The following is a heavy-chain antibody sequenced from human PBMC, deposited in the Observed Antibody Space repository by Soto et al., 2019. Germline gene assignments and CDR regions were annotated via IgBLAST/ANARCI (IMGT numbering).Heavy chain of an antibody. Sequence: QVQLVQSGAEVKKPGSSVKVSCKASGGTFSSYAISWVRQAPGQGLEWMGGIIPIFGTANYAQKFQGRVKIIADESTSTAYMELSSLRSEDTAVYYCAREGASGSHIGYWGQGTLVTVSS. J-gene: IGHJ4*02. V-gene: IGHV1-69*01. CDR1: GGTFSSYA. D-gene: IGHD3-22*01. CDR3: AREGASGSHIGY. CDR2: IIPIFGTA.